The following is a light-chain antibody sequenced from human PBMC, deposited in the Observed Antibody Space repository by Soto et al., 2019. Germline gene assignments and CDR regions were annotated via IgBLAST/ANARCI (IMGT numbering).Light chain of an antibody. Sequence: DIQMTQSPSTLSGSVGDRVTITCRASQTISSWLAWYQQKPGKAPKLLIYKASTLKSGVPSRFSGSGSGTEFTLTISSLQPDDVAPSYGQHYNSYSEAFGQGTKVELK. J-gene: IGKJ1*01. CDR3: QHYNSYSEA. CDR1: QTISSW. CDR2: KAS. V-gene: IGKV1-5*03.